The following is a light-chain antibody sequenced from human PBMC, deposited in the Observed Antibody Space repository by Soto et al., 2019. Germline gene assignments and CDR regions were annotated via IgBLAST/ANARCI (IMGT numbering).Light chain of an antibody. CDR2: GAS. J-gene: IGKJ1*01. CDR3: QQYNNWPPWT. CDR1: QTVSSN. V-gene: IGKV3-15*01. Sequence: EIVLTQSPDTLSVSPGERATLSCRASQTVSSNLAWYQQKPGQAPRLLLYGASTRATGIPARFSGSGSGTEFTLTISSLQSEDFANYYCQQYNNWPPWTFGQGTKVVIK.